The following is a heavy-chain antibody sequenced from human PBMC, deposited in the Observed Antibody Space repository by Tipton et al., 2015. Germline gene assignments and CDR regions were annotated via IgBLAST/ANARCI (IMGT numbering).Heavy chain of an antibody. CDR1: GGSVSTSNYY. CDR2: ISYSGST. V-gene: IGHV4-61*01. CDR3: ARDLEHGMDV. D-gene: IGHD5-24*01. Sequence: TLSLTCTVSGGSVSTSNYYWGWIRQSPGKGLEWIGYISYSGSTHYNPSLKRRVTISLDTSKNQFSLTLNSVTAADTAVYYCARDLEHGMDVWGQGTPVTVSS. J-gene: IGHJ6*02.